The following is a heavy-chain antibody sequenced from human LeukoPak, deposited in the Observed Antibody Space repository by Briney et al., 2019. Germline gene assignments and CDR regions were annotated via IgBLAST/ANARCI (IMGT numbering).Heavy chain of an antibody. V-gene: IGHV4-34*01. D-gene: IGHD3-22*01. Sequence: SETLSLTCAVYGGSFSDYYWSWIRQPPGKGLEWIGEINHSGNSNYNPSLKSRVTISGDTSKNQFSLKLSSVTAADTAVYYCARGNSSGYHYRDYFDYWGQGTLVTVSS. CDR2: INHSGNS. J-gene: IGHJ4*02. CDR3: ARGNSSGYHYRDYFDY. CDR1: GGSFSDYY.